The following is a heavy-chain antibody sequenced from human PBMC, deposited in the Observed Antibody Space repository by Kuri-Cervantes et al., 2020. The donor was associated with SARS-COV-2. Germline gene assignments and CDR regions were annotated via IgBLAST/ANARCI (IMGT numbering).Heavy chain of an antibody. J-gene: IGHJ6*03. CDR1: GFTFSSYA. D-gene: IGHD1-26*01. CDR3: ARASLVGYYYYYMDV. CDR2: ISGSGGST. Sequence: GESLKNSCAASGFTFSSYAMSWVRQAPGKGLEWVSAISGSGGSTYYADSVKGRFTISRDNSKNTLYLQMNSLRAEDTAVYYCARASLVGYYYYYMDVWGKGTTVTVSS. V-gene: IGHV3-23*01.